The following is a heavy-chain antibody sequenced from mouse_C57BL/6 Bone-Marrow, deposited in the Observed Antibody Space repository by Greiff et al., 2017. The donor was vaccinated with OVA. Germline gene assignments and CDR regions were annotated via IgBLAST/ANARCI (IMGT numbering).Heavy chain of an antibody. J-gene: IGHJ2*01. V-gene: IGHV2-2*01. Sequence: VQRVESGPGLVQPSQSLSITCTVSGFSLTSYGVHWVRQSPGKGLEWLGVIWSGGSTDYHAAFIYRLSICKDNSKSQVFFKMNRLQEDDTAIYYCARGGNFDYWGQGTTLTVSS. CDR1: GFSLTSYG. CDR3: ARGGNFDY. CDR2: IWSGGST.